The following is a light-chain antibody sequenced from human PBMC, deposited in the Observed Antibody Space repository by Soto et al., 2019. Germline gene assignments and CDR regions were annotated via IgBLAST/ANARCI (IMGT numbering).Light chain of an antibody. V-gene: IGKV1-39*01. CDR3: QQTYTSRPWT. J-gene: IGKJ1*01. CDR2: GAS. CDR1: QSINTF. Sequence: DIQVTQSPSSRCASVVDRVTITCRVSQSINTFLNWYQQRPGKAPNLLIYGASNLQSGVPSRFSGSGSGTDFTLTISSLQPEDFATYYCQQTYTSRPWTFGRGAKVDI.